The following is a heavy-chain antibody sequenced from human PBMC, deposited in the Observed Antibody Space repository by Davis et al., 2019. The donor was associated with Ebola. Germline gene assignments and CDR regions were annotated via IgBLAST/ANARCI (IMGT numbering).Heavy chain of an antibody. Sequence: MPSETLSLTCAVYGGSFSGYYWSWIRQPPGKGLEWIGEINRSGSTNYNPSLKSRVTISVDTSKNQFSLKLSSVTAADTAVYYCARGPTILGTYYYYGMDVWGQGTTVTVSS. V-gene: IGHV4-34*01. CDR3: ARGPTILGTYYYYGMDV. CDR1: GGSFSGYY. CDR2: INRSGST. J-gene: IGHJ6*02. D-gene: IGHD3-3*01.